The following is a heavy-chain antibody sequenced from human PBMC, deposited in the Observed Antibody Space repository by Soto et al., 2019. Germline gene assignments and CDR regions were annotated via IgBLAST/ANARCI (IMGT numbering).Heavy chain of an antibody. Sequence: QVQLQESGPGLVKPSQTLSLTCTVSGGSISSGGYYWSWIRQHPGKGLEWIGYIYYSGSTYYNPSRKSRVTISADTSKNQFSLKLSSVTAADTAVYYCARETVIIANFFDYWGQGTLVTVSS. CDR3: ARETVIIANFFDY. CDR2: IYYSGST. J-gene: IGHJ4*02. V-gene: IGHV4-31*03. CDR1: GGSISSGGYY. D-gene: IGHD3-10*01.